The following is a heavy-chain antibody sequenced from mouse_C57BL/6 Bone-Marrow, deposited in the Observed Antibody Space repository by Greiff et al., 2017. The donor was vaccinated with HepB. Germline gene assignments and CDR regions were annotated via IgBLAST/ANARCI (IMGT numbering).Heavy chain of an antibody. J-gene: IGHJ2*01. CDR1: GFTFSDYG. V-gene: IGHV5-17*01. D-gene: IGHD1-1*01. CDR2: ISSGSSTI. CDR3: ARGLSLFITTVVDYFDY. Sequence: VQLKESGGGLVKPGGSLKLSCAASGFTFSDYGMHWVRQAPEKGLEWVAYISSGSSTIYYADTVKGRFTISRDNAKNTLFLQMTSLRSEDTAMYYCARGLSLFITTVVDYFDYWGQGTTLTVSS.